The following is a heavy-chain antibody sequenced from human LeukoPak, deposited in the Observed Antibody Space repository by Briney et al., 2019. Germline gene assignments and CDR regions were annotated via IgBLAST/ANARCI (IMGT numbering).Heavy chain of an antibody. CDR3: ARRNWWGKLGMSDWFDP. D-gene: IGHD7-27*01. CDR1: GGSISSSSYY. J-gene: IGHJ5*02. V-gene: IGHV4-39*01. Sequence: SETLSLTCTVSGGSISSSSYYWGWIRQPPGKGLEWIGSIYYSGSTYYNPSLKSRVTISVDTSKNQFSLKLSSVTAADTAVYYCARRNWWGKLGMSDWFDPWGQGTLVTVSS. CDR2: IYYSGST.